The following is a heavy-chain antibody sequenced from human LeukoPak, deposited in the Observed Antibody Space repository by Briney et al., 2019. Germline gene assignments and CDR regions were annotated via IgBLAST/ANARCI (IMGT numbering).Heavy chain of an antibody. D-gene: IGHD3-3*01. V-gene: IGHV3-20*04. J-gene: IGHJ4*02. Sequence: GGSLRLSCAASGFTSGFTFDDYGMNWVRLVPGKGLEWVSGISRDGGRTGYADSVQGRFTISRDNSRNSLHLEMNSLRVEDTAFYYCVKDSNYDFWSGYYKGFDNWGQGTLVTVSS. CDR3: VKDSNYDFWSGYYKGFDN. CDR1: GFTFDDYG. CDR2: ISRDGGRT.